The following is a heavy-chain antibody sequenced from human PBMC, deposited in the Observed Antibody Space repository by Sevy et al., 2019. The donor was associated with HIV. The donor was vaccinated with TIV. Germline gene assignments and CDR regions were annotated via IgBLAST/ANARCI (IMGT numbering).Heavy chain of an antibody. CDR1: GFTFSNAW. CDR2: IKSKTDGGRT. J-gene: IGHJ4*02. D-gene: IGHD3-22*01. V-gene: IGHV3-15*01. Sequence: GGSLRLSCAASGFTFSNAWMSWVRQAPGKGLEWVGRIKSKTDGGRTDYAAPVKGRFTISRDDSKNTLYLQMNSLKTEDTAVYYCTTGSSGYYSIDYWGQGTLVTVSS. CDR3: TTGSSGYYSIDY.